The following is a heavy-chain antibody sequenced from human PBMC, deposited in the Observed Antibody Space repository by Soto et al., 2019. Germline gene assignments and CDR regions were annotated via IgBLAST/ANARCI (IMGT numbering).Heavy chain of an antibody. D-gene: IGHD6-19*01. CDR3: ARVHVMVVAGSTFDY. CDR1: GYSSSSGYY. J-gene: IGHJ4*01. CDR2: IYHGGTT. Sequence: EALSLTCTVSGYSSSSGYYWAWIRQPPGKGPEWIASIYHGGTTFYNPSLKSRITISVDTSNNQFSLKLTSVTAADTAVYYCARVHVMVVAGSTFDYWGRGTLVTVSS. V-gene: IGHV4-38-2*02.